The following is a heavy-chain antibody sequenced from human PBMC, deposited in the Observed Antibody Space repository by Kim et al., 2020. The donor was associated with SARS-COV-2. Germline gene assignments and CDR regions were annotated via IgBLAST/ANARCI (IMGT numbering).Heavy chain of an antibody. V-gene: IGHV7-4-1*02. CDR1: GYTFTSYA. Sequence: ASVKVSCKASGYTFTSYAMNWVRQAPGQGLEWMGWINTNTGNPTYAQGFTGRFVFSLDTSVSTAYLQISSLKAEDTAVYYCARPLPGYSSSWEYYYYYYGMDVWGQGTTVTVSS. CDR2: INTNTGNP. CDR3: ARPLPGYSSSWEYYYYYYGMDV. D-gene: IGHD6-13*01. J-gene: IGHJ6*02.